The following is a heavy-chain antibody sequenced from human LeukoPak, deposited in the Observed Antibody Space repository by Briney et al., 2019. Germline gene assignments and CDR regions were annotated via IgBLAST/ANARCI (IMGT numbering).Heavy chain of an antibody. V-gene: IGHV4-59*01. J-gene: IGHJ6*03. CDR2: IYYSGST. CDR1: GGSISSYY. Sequence: SETLSLTCTVSGGSISSYYWSWIRQPPGKGLEWIGYIYYSGSTNYNPSLKSRVTISVDTSKNQFSLKLSSVTAADTAVYYCARTTSCGGDCYYYYYYMDVWGKGTTVTISS. D-gene: IGHD2-21*02. CDR3: ARTTSCGGDCYYYYYYMDV.